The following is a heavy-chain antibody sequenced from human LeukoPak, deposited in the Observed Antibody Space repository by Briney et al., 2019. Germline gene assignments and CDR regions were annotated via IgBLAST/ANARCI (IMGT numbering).Heavy chain of an antibody. Sequence: ASVKVSCKASGYTFTNYAISWVRQAPGQGLEWMGWISAYNGNTNYAQKLQGRVTMTTDTSTSTAYMELRSLRSDDTAVYYCARYYDFWNRGPPRGPNFDYWGQGTLVTVSS. CDR1: GYTFTNYA. CDR2: ISAYNGNT. J-gene: IGHJ4*02. V-gene: IGHV1-18*01. D-gene: IGHD3-3*01. CDR3: ARYYDFWNRGPPRGPNFDY.